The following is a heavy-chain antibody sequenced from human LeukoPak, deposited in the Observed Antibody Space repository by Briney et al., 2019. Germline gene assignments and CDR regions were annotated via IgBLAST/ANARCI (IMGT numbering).Heavy chain of an antibody. CDR2: IYHSGST. CDR1: GNSISSGYY. V-gene: IGHV4-38-2*02. D-gene: IGHD3-22*01. CDR3: ARGYYDSSGSPYFDY. Sequence: SETLSLTCTVSGNSISSGYYWGWIRQPPGKGLEWIGSIYHSGSTYYNPSLKSRVTISVDTSKNQFSLKLSSVTAADTAVYYCARGYYDSSGSPYFDYWGQGTLVTVSS. J-gene: IGHJ4*02.